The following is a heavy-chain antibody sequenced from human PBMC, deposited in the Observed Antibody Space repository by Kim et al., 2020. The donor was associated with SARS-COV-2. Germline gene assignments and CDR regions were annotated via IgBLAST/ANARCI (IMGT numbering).Heavy chain of an antibody. Sequence: ASVKVSCKASGYTFTSYYMHWVRQAPGQGLEWMGIINPSGGSTSYAQKFQGRVTMTRDTSTSTVYMELSSLRSEDTAVYYCARDLAKIQLWLHGYYYGMDVRGQGTTVTVSS. CDR1: GYTFTSYY. D-gene: IGHD5-18*01. V-gene: IGHV1-46*01. CDR2: INPSGGST. CDR3: ARDLAKIQLWLHGYYYGMDV. J-gene: IGHJ6*02.